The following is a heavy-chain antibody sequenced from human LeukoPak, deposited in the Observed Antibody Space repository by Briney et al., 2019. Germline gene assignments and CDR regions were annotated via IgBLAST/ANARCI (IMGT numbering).Heavy chain of an antibody. D-gene: IGHD5-18*01. Sequence: GGSLRLSCAASGFSVSNNYMSWVRQAPGKGLEWVSVIYSGDITYYTDSVKGRFTIPRDNSKNTLYLQMNSLRAEDTAVYYCARGSGYSYGFPDYWGQGTLVTVSS. CDR3: ARGSGYSYGFPDY. CDR2: IYSGDIT. CDR1: GFSVSNNY. J-gene: IGHJ4*02. V-gene: IGHV3-53*01.